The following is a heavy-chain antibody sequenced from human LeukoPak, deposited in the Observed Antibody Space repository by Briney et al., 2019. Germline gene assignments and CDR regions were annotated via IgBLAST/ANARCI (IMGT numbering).Heavy chain of an antibody. CDR1: GFTFSDYY. D-gene: IGHD1-26*01. V-gene: IGHV3-11*05. Sequence: GGSLRLSCAASGFTFSDYYMSWIRQAPGKGLEWVSYISSSSSYTNYADSVKGRFTISRDNAKNSLYLQMNSLRAEDTAVYYCSRDFSGSYELDYWGQGTLVTVSS. J-gene: IGHJ4*02. CDR3: SRDFSGSYELDY. CDR2: ISSSSSYT.